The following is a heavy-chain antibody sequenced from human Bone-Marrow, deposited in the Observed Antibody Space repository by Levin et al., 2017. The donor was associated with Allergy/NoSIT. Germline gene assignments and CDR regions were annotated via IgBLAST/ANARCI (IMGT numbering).Heavy chain of an antibody. CDR3: KRWYQNNWFDP. V-gene: IGHV3-13*01. CDR1: GFTFSSYD. D-gene: IGHD4-23*01. CDR2: IGTAGDT. Sequence: PGGSLRLSCAASGFTFSSYDMHWVRQATGKGLEWVSAIGTAGDTYYPGSVKGRFTISRENAKNSLYLQMNSLRAGDTAVYYCKRWYQNNWFDPWGQGTLVTVSS. J-gene: IGHJ5*02.